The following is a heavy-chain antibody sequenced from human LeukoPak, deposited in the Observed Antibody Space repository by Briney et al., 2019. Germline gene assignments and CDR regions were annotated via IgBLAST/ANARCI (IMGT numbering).Heavy chain of an antibody. J-gene: IGHJ3*02. CDR3: ARLFMDGSGSYYGGGDAFDI. D-gene: IGHD3-10*01. V-gene: IGHV1-69*04. CDR1: GGAFSSYA. CDR2: IIPILGIA. Sequence: ASVKVSCKASGGAFSSYAISWVRQAPGQGLEWMGRIIPILGIANYAQKFQGRVTITADESTSTAYMELSSLRSEDTAVYYCARLFMDGSGSYYGGGDAFDIWGQGTMVTVSS.